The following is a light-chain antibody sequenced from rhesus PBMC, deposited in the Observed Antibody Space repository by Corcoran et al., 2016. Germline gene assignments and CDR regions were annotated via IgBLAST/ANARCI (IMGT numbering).Light chain of an antibody. V-gene: IGLV7-80*01. Sequence: QAVVTQEPSLTVSPGGTVTLTCASSTGAVTSGHYPHWFQQKPGQAPKTLIYDTSNKLSWTPARFSGSLHGGKAALALSGAQPEDEADYYCWLYYSGAYIFGAVTRLTVL. CDR2: DTS. J-gene: IGLJ1*01. CDR1: TGAVTSGHY. CDR3: WLYYSGAYI.